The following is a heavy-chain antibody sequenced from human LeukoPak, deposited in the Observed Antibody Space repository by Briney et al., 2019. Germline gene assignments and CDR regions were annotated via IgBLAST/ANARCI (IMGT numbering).Heavy chain of an antibody. V-gene: IGHV4-34*01. Sequence: SETLSLTCAVYGGSFSGYYWSWIRQPPGKGLEWIGEINHSGSTNYNPSLKSRVTISVDTSKNQFSLKLTSVTAADTAVYYCARHPPPRGGSSIRQINWFDPWGQGTLVTVSS. D-gene: IGHD4-23*01. CDR2: INHSGST. CDR3: ARHPPPRGGSSIRQINWFDP. J-gene: IGHJ5*02. CDR1: GGSFSGYY.